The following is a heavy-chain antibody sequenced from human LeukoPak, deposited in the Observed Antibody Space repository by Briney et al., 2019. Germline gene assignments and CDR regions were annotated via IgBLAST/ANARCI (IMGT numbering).Heavy chain of an antibody. CDR1: GYTLTELS. D-gene: IGHD3-22*01. CDR2: FDPEDGET. Sequence: ASVKVSCKVSGYTLTELSMHWVRQAPGKVLEWMGGFDPEDGETIYAQKFQGRVTMTEDTSTDTAYMELSSLRSEDTAVYYCATGGDYYDSSGYYYWGQGTLVTVSS. V-gene: IGHV1-24*01. CDR3: ATGGDYYDSSGYYY. J-gene: IGHJ4*02.